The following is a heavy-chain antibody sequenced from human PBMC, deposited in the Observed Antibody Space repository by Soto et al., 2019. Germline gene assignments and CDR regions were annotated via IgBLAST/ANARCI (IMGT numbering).Heavy chain of an antibody. CDR1: GFTFNNYA. D-gene: IGHD2-8*01. J-gene: IGHJ4*02. CDR3: AKVGVERLYCTNGGCRYYFDY. Sequence: EVQLLESGGGLVQPGGSLRLSCAASGFTFNNYAMAWVRQAPGKGLEWVSVISGSSGSTYYADSVKGRFTISRDNSKNAVFLQVNSLRAEDTAVYYCAKVGVERLYCTNGGCRYYFDYWGQGTLVTVSS. V-gene: IGHV3-23*01. CDR2: ISGSSGST.